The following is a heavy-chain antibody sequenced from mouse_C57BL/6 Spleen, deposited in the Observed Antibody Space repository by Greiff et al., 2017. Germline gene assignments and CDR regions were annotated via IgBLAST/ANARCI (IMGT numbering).Heavy chain of an antibody. V-gene: IGHV5-9*01. CDR1: GFTFSSYT. J-gene: IGHJ4*01. CDR2: ISGGGGNT. D-gene: IGHD2-5*01. CDR3: ASTYSNPYYYAMDY. Sequence: EVMLVESGGGLVKPGGSLKLSCAASGFTFSSYTMSWVRQTPEKRLEWVATISGGGGNTYYPDSVKGRFTISRDNAKNTLYLQMSSLRSEDTALYYCASTYSNPYYYAMDYWGQGTSVTVSS.